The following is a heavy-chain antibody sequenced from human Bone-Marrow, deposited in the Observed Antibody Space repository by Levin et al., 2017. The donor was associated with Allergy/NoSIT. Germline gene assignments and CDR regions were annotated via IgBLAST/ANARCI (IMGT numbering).Heavy chain of an antibody. Sequence: GGSLRLSCAASGFTFSSYAMSWVRQAPGKGLEWVSAISGSGGSTYYADSVKGRFTISRDNSKNTLYLQMNSLRAEDTAVYYCAKDGDYIWGSYRYLGLYFDYWGQGTLVTVSS. CDR2: ISGSGGST. D-gene: IGHD3-16*02. J-gene: IGHJ4*02. V-gene: IGHV3-23*01. CDR1: GFTFSSYA. CDR3: AKDGDYIWGSYRYLGLYFDY.